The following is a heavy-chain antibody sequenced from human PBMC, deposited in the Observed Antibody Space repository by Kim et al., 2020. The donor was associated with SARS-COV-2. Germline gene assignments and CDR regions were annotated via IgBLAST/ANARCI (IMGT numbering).Heavy chain of an antibody. D-gene: IGHD1-26*01. CDR3: ARSYSGTYFAAFDI. J-gene: IGHJ3*02. Sequence: TPSLKSRVIISSDTSKNQFSLNLRSVPAADTAVYYCARSYSGTYFAAFDIWGPGTMATVSS. V-gene: IGHV4-4*08.